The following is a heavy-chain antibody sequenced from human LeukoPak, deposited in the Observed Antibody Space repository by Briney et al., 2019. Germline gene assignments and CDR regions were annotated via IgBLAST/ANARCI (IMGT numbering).Heavy chain of an antibody. CDR1: GGSISSSSYY. CDR2: IYYSGST. J-gene: IGHJ6*03. CDR3: ARDPFHYDFWSGYYLDYYYYYLDV. V-gene: IGHV4-39*07. Sequence: SETLSLTCTVSGGSISSSSYYWGWIRQPPGKGLEWIGSIYYSGSTYYNPSLKSRVTISVDTSKNQFSLKLSSVTAADTAVYYCARDPFHYDFWSGYYLDYYYYYLDVWGKGTTATVSS. D-gene: IGHD3-3*01.